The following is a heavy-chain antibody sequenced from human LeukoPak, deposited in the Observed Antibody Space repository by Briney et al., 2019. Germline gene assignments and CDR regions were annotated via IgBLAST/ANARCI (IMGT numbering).Heavy chain of an antibody. Sequence: SETLSLTCAVYGGSFSGDYWNWIRQPPGKGLEWIGEINHSGSTDSNPSLKSRVTISVDRSKNQFSLKLSSVTAADTAVYYCARRPRYSSGWYYFDSWGQGTLVTVSS. V-gene: IGHV4-34*01. CDR1: GGSFSGDY. J-gene: IGHJ4*02. CDR2: INHSGST. CDR3: ARRPRYSSGWYYFDS. D-gene: IGHD6-19*01.